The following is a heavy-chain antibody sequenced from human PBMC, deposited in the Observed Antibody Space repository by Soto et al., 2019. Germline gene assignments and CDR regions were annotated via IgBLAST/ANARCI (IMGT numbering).Heavy chain of an antibody. CDR1: GFTFTSSA. D-gene: IGHD6-13*01. CDR2: IVVGSGNT. V-gene: IGHV1-58*01. Sequence: ASVKVSCKASGFTFTSSAVQWVRQARGQRLEWIGWIVVGSGNTNYAQKFQERVTITRDMSTSTAYMELSSLRSEDTAVYYCAAVGYSSSWSPYYFDYWGQGTLVTVS. CDR3: AAVGYSSSWSPYYFDY. J-gene: IGHJ4*02.